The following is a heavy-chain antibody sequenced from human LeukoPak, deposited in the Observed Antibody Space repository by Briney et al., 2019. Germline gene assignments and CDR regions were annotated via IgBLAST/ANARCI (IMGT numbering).Heavy chain of an antibody. CDR1: GYTFTSYD. CDR2: MNPNSGNA. J-gene: IGHJ4*02. D-gene: IGHD3-10*01. Sequence: ASVKVSCKASGYTFTSYDINWVRQATGQGLEWMGWMNPNSGNAGYAQKFQGRVTMTRNTSISTAYMELSSLRSEDTAVYYCARGSITMVLPDYWGQGTLVTVSS. V-gene: IGHV1-8*01. CDR3: ARGSITMVLPDY.